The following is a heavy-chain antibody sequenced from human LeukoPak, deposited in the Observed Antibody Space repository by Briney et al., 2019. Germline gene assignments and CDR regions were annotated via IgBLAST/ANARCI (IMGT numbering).Heavy chain of an antibody. J-gene: IGHJ4*02. CDR3: ARVGYDSSGYYFFDY. D-gene: IGHD3-22*01. Sequence: GGSLRLSCAASGFTFSSYGMHWVRQAPGKGLEWVAVISYDGSNKYYADSVKGRFTISRDNSKNTLYLQMNSLRAEDTALYHCARVGYDSSGYYFFDYWGQGTLVTVSS. CDR2: ISYDGSNK. CDR1: GFTFSSYG. V-gene: IGHV3-30*03.